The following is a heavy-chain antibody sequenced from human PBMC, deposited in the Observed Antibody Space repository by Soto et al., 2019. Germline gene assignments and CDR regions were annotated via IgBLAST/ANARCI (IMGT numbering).Heavy chain of an antibody. CDR2: INPSGGST. Sequence: ASVKVSCKASGYTFTGYFLHWVRQAPGQGLEWMGIINPSGGSTSYAQKFQGRVTMTRDTSTSTVYMELSSLRSEDTAVYYCARTGYSSGWSDYWGQGTLVTVSS. D-gene: IGHD6-19*01. CDR3: ARTGYSSGWSDY. J-gene: IGHJ4*02. CDR1: GYTFTGYF. V-gene: IGHV1-46*01.